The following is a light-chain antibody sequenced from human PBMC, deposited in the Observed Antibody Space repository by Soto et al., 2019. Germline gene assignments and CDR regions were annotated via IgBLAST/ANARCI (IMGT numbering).Light chain of an antibody. V-gene: IGLV4-69*01. J-gene: IGLJ3*02. CDR2: LNSDGSH. Sequence: QPVLTQSPSASASLGASVKLTCTLSSGHSSDAIAWHQQQPEKGPRYLMKLNSDGSHSKGDGIPDRFSGSSSGAERYLTISSLQSEEEADYYCQTWGTGIWVFGGGTKLTVL. CDR1: SGHSSDA. CDR3: QTWGTGIWV.